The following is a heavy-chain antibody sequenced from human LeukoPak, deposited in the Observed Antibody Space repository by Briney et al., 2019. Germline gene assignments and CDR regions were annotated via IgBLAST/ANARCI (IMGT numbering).Heavy chain of an antibody. Sequence: SVKVSCKAPGGTFSSYAISWVRQAPGQGLEWMGGIIPIFGTANYAQKFQGRVTITADKSTSTAYMELRSLRSDDTAVYYCAREGGSYGDVLDYWGQGTLVTVSS. CDR2: IIPIFGTA. CDR3: AREGGSYGDVLDY. J-gene: IGHJ4*02. D-gene: IGHD4-17*01. CDR1: GGTFSSYA. V-gene: IGHV1-69*06.